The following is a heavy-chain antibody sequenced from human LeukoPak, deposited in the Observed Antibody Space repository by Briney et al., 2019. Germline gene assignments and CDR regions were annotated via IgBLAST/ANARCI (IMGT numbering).Heavy chain of an antibody. Sequence: SETLSLTCAVYGGSFSGYYWSWIRQPPGKGLEWIGEINHSGSTNYNPSLKSRVTIAVDTSKNQFSLKLSSVTAADTAVYYCARGSRNVEGPIFQKSIAARRIYYYYMDVWGKGTTVTVSS. CDR3: ARGSRNVEGPIFQKSIAARRIYYYYMDV. V-gene: IGHV4-34*01. J-gene: IGHJ6*03. CDR2: INHSGST. D-gene: IGHD6-6*01. CDR1: GGSFSGYY.